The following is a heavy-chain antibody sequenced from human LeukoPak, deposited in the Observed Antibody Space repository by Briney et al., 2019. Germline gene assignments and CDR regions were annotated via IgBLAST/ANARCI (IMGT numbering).Heavy chain of an antibody. CDR1: GFTVSSNY. D-gene: IGHD2-21*01. J-gene: IGHJ4*02. CDR2: IYSGGST. V-gene: IGHV3-53*01. CDR3: ARAVPPVMTFDY. Sequence: GGSLRLSCAASGFTVSSNYMSCVRQAPGKGLEWVSVIYSGGSTYYADSVKGRFTISRDNSKNTLYLQMNSLIAEDTAVYYCARAVPPVMTFDYWGQGTLVTVSS.